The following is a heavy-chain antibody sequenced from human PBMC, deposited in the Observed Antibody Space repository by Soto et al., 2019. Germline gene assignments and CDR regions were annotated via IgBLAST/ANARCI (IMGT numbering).Heavy chain of an antibody. V-gene: IGHV4-34*01. CDR1: GGSFSGYY. Sequence: SETLSLTCAVYGGSFSGYYWSWIRQPPGKGLEWIGEINHSGSTNYNPSLKSRVTISVDTSKNQFSLKLSSVTAADTAVYYCARGPGTLWGQGPLVTVSS. CDR2: INHSGST. J-gene: IGHJ4*02. D-gene: IGHD1-1*01. CDR3: ARGPGTL.